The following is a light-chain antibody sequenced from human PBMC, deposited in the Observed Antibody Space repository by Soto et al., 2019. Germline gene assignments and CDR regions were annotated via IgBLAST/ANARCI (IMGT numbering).Light chain of an antibody. CDR1: QGISSY. V-gene: IGKV1-9*01. CDR2: AAS. Sequence: IQLTQSPSSLSASVGDRVTITCRASQGISSYLAWCQQKPGKAPKLLIYAASTLQSGVPSRFSGSGSGTDFTLTISSLQPEDFATYYCQQLNSYPPTFGQGTKVDIK. CDR3: QQLNSYPPT. J-gene: IGKJ1*01.